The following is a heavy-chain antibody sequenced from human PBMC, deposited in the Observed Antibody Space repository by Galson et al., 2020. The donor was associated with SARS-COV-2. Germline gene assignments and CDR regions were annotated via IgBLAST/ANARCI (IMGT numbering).Heavy chain of an antibody. CDR2: ISYDGSNK. D-gene: IGHD4-4*01. CDR3: ARDMTTVTTIYYYYGMDV. J-gene: IGHJ6*02. V-gene: IGHV3-30*04. Sequence: GGSLRLSCAASGFTLSSYAMHWVRQAPGKGLEWVAVISYDGSNKYYADSVKGRFTISRDNSKNTLYLQMNSLRAEDTAVYYCARDMTTVTTIYYYYGMDVWGQGTTVTVSS. CDR1: GFTLSSYA.